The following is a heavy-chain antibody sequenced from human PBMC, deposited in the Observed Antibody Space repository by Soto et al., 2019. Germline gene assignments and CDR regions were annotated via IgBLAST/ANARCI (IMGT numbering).Heavy chain of an antibody. J-gene: IGHJ6*02. D-gene: IGHD2-2*02. CDR3: ARGGYCSSTSCYTQRGGVERRLYYYYYGMDV. V-gene: IGHV3-33*01. CDR2: IWSDGSNK. CDR1: GFTFSNYG. Sequence: QVQLVESGRGVVQPGRSLRLSCAASGFTFSNYGMHWVRQAPGKGLERVAVIWSDGSNKYYADSVKGRFTISRDNSKNTLYLQMNSVRAEDTAVYYCARGGYCSSTSCYTQRGGVERRLYYYYYGMDVWGQGTTVTVSS.